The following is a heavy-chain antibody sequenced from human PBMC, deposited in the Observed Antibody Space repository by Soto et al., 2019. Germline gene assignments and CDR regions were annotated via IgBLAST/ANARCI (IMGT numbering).Heavy chain of an antibody. J-gene: IGHJ5*02. CDR3: ARHRARNWFDP. CDR2: IYYSGST. D-gene: IGHD6-6*01. V-gene: IGHV4-39*01. CDR1: GGSTSSDNY. Sequence: SETLSLTCTVSGGSTSSDNYWSWIRQPPGKGLEWIGSIYYSGSTYYNPSLRSRVTISVDTSKNRFSRKLSSVTAADTAVFYCARHRARNWFDPWGQGTLVTVSS.